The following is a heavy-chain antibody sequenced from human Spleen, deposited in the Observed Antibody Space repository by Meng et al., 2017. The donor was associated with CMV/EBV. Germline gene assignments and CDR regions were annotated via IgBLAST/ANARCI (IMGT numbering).Heavy chain of an antibody. Sequence: GGSLRLSCVASPGFTLSGYTMHWVRQAPGKGLEWLALISYDGSTEYYADSVKGRFTISRDNSKNTLYLQMNSLRAEDTAVYYCAKDLVRRSLYYYYGMDVWCQGTTVTVSS. CDR2: ISYDGSTE. J-gene: IGHJ6*02. D-gene: IGHD1-1*01. V-gene: IGHV3-30*04. CDR1: GFTLSGYT. CDR3: AKDLVRRSLYYYYGMDV.